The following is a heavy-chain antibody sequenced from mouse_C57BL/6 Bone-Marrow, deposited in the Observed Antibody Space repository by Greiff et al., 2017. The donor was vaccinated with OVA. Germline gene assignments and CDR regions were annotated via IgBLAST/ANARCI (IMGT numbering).Heavy chain of an antibody. Sequence: QVQLQQPGAELVKPGASVKMSCKASGYTFTDHIMNWVKKRPGQGLEWIGRIYPVSGETNYNQKFMGKATFSVDRSSSTVYMVLNSLTSEDPAVYYCGRAGGDGDYFDYWGQGTTLTVSS. J-gene: IGHJ2*01. CDR1: GYTFTDHI. CDR2: IYPVSGET. CDR3: GRAGGDGDYFDY. V-gene: IGHV1-11*01. D-gene: IGHD1-1*02.